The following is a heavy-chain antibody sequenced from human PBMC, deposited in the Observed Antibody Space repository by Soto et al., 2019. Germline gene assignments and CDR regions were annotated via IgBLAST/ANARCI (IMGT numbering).Heavy chain of an antibody. V-gene: IGHV1-24*01. CDR2: FDPEDGET. CDR3: ATTTKGISAAGAISYYYYYGMDV. Sequence: ASVKVSCKVSGYTLTELSMHWVRQAPGKGLEWMGGFDPEDGETIYAQKFQGRVTMTEDTSTDTAYMELSSLRSDDTAVYYCATTTKGISAAGAISYYYYYGMDVWGQGTTVTVSS. D-gene: IGHD6-13*01. CDR1: GYTLTELS. J-gene: IGHJ6*02.